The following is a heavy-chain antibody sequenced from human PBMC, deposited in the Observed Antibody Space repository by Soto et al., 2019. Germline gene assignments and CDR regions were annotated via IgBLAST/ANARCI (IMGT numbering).Heavy chain of an antibody. J-gene: IGHJ5*02. CDR1: GGTFSSYA. CDR2: IIPIFGTA. Sequence: SVKVSCKASGGTFSSYAISWVRQAPGQGLEWMGGIIPIFGTANYAQKFQGRVTITADESTSTAYMELSSLRSEDTAVYYCARGCSGGSCYPPGYNWFDPWGQGTLVTVPQ. CDR3: ARGCSGGSCYPPGYNWFDP. V-gene: IGHV1-69*13. D-gene: IGHD2-15*01.